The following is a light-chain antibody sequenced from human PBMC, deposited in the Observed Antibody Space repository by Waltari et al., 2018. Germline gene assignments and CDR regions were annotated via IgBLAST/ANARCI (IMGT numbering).Light chain of an antibody. V-gene: IGKV3-11*01. CDR2: DTS. Sequence: EIVLTQSPAKLSLSPGERATLSCRASQSVSNYLAWYQQKPGQAPTLLIYDTSNRATDIPARFSGSGSGTDFTLTITSLESGDSAIYYCQQRAKWPLTFGGGTRVETK. J-gene: IGKJ4*01. CDR3: QQRAKWPLT. CDR1: QSVSNY.